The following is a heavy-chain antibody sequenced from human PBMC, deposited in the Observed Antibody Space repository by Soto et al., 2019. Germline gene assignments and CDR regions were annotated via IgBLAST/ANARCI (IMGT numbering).Heavy chain of an antibody. D-gene: IGHD2-21*02. CDR1: GGSITSYN. CDR3: ARHPSDFWFDP. CDR2: VYNSGST. Sequence: SETLSLTCTVSGGSITSYNWNWLRQPPGKALEWIGYVYNSGSTNYNPSLKSRVTVSVDTSKNQFSLKLSSVTAADTAVYYCARHPSDFWFDPWGQGTLVTSPQ. V-gene: IGHV4-59*08. J-gene: IGHJ5*02.